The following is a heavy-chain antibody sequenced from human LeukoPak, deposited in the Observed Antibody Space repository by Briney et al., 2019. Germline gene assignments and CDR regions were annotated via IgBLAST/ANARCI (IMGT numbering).Heavy chain of an antibody. J-gene: IGHJ4*02. CDR3: AAAYCGGDCAWDY. CDR2: IVVGSGIT. V-gene: IGHV1-58*01. CDR1: GFTFTSSA. Sequence: ASVKVSCKASGFTFTSSAVQWVRQARGQRLEWIGWIVVGSGITNYAQKFQERVTITRDMSTSTAYMELSSLRSEDTAVYYCAAAYCGGDCAWDYWGQGTLVTVSS. D-gene: IGHD2-21*02.